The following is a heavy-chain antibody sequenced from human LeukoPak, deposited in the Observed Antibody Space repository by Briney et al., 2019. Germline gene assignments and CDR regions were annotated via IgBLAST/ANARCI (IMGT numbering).Heavy chain of an antibody. D-gene: IGHD3-10*01. CDR1: GFTFDDYA. V-gene: IGHV3-9*01. Sequence: GGSLRLSCAASGFTFDDYAMHWVRQAPGKGLEWVSGISWNSGSIGYADSVKGRFTISRDNVKNSLYLQMNSLRAEDTALYYCAKDTYYGSGSYWRYFDYWGQGTLVTVSS. CDR3: AKDTYYGSGSYWRYFDY. CDR2: ISWNSGSI. J-gene: IGHJ4*02.